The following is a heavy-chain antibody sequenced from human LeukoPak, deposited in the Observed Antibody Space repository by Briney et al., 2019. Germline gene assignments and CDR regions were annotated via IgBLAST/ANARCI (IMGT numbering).Heavy chain of an antibody. D-gene: IGHD2-2*01. CDR1: GFTFSSYG. Sequence: GGSLRLSCAASGFTFSSYGMHWVRQAPGKGLEWVAVISYDGSNKYYADSVKGRFTISRDNSKNTLYLQMNSLRAEDTAVYYCARDLVVVPAARSYYYYGMDVWGKGTTVTVSS. V-gene: IGHV3-30*03. J-gene: IGHJ6*04. CDR3: ARDLVVVPAARSYYYYGMDV. CDR2: ISYDGSNK.